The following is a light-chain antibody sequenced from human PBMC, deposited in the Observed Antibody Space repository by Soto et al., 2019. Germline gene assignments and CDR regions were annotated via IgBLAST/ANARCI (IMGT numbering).Light chain of an antibody. CDR3: CSYAGSYTYVV. CDR2: DVT. V-gene: IGLV2-11*01. Sequence: QSALTQPRSVSGSPGQSVTISCTGTSSDVGAYNYVSWYQQHPGKVPKLIIYDVTKRPSGVPDRFSGSKSGNTASLTISGLQAEDEADYYCCSYAGSYTYVVFGGGTKLTVL. CDR1: SSDVGAYNY. J-gene: IGLJ2*01.